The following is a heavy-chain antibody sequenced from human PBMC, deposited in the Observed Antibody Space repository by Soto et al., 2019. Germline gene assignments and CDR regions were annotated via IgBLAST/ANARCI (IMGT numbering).Heavy chain of an antibody. V-gene: IGHV1-24*01. Sequence: GASVKVSCKVSGYTLTELSMHWVRQAPGKGLEWMGGFDPEDGETIYAQKFQGRVTMTEDTSTDTAYMELSSLRSEDTAVYYCATDRGANGRYDSSGYYYHWGQGTLVTVSS. CDR1: GYTLTELS. CDR2: FDPEDGET. D-gene: IGHD3-22*01. CDR3: ATDRGANGRYDSSGYYYH. J-gene: IGHJ4*02.